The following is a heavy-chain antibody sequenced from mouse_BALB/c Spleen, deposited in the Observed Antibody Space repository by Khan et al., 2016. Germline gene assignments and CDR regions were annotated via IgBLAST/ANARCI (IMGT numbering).Heavy chain of an antibody. J-gene: IGHJ3*01. CDR3: ANWDWFAY. CDR1: GFNIKDTY. V-gene: IGHV14-3*02. Sequence: VQLQQSGAELVKPGASVKLSCTASGFNIKDTYMHWVKQRPQQGLEWIGRIDPANGNTKYDPKFQGNATTTTDTSSNTAYLQLNSLTSEDTAVYYCANWDWFAYWGQGTLVTVSA. CDR2: IDPANGNT. D-gene: IGHD4-1*01.